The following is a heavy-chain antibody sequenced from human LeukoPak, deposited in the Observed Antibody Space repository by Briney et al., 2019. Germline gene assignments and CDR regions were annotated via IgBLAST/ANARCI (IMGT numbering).Heavy chain of an antibody. J-gene: IGHJ6*03. V-gene: IGHV4-59*01. CDR3: ARDRSMVTHYYYMDV. CDR2: IYYSGST. D-gene: IGHD5-18*01. CDR1: GGSISSYY. Sequence: SETLSLTCTVSGGSISSYYWSWIRQPPGKGLEWIGYIYYSGSTNYNPSLKSRVTISVDTTKNQFSLKLSSVTAADTAVYYCARDRSMVTHYYYMDVWGKGTTVTVSS.